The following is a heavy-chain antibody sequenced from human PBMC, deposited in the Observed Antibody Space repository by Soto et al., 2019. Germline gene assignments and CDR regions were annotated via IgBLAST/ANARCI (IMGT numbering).Heavy chain of an antibody. Sequence: SETLSLTCTVSGGSISSGDYYWSWIRQPPGKGLEWIGYIYYSGSTYYNPSLKSRVTISVDTSKNQSSLKLSSVTAADTAVYYCARNNIVVVVAAWFDPWGQGTLVTVSS. CDR2: IYYSGST. V-gene: IGHV4-30-4*01. D-gene: IGHD2-15*01. J-gene: IGHJ5*02. CDR1: GGSISSGDYY. CDR3: ARNNIVVVVAAWFDP.